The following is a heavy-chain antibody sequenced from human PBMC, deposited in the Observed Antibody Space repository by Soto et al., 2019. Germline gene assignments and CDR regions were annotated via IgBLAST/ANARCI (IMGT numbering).Heavy chain of an antibody. J-gene: IGHJ5*02. Sequence: PSETLSLTCTVSGGSISRYYYWSWLRQAAGGKLEWIGRVETRGNVITTYNPSLESRVTMSLDKSKNHFSLQLTPMTAADTAVYYCARGSITMNPNWCDPWGPGTLVTVSS. CDR1: GGSISRYY. V-gene: IGHV4-4*07. CDR2: VETRGNVIT. D-gene: IGHD3-22*01. CDR3: ARGSITMNPNWCDP.